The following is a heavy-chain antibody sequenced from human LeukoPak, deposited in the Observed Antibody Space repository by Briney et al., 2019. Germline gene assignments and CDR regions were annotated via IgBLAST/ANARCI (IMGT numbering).Heavy chain of an antibody. CDR1: GGSISSSSYY. J-gene: IGHJ3*01. V-gene: IGHV4-39*01. CDR3: AKAGVRYFDSSGLYAFDF. Sequence: SETLSLTCAVSGGSISSSSYYWAWIRQPPGKGLEWTGTIYYSGSTYHNPSLKSRVTMSVDTSRNQFSLKLSSVDAADTAVYYCAKAGVRYFDSSGLYAFDFWGQGTTVTVSS. CDR2: IYYSGST. D-gene: IGHD3-22*01.